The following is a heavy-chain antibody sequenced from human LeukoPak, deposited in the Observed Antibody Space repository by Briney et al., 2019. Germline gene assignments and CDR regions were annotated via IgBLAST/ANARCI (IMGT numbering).Heavy chain of an antibody. Sequence: GGSLRLSCAASGFTFSNYAMTWVRQAPGKGLEWVSSISGHSGSTYYADSVKGRFTISRDNSKDTLYLQMNSLRAEATDVYYCANARASMAASAYWGEGTLVSVSS. V-gene: IGHV3-23*01. D-gene: IGHD6-6*01. CDR2: ISGHSGST. CDR3: ANARASMAASAY. J-gene: IGHJ4*02. CDR1: GFTFSNYA.